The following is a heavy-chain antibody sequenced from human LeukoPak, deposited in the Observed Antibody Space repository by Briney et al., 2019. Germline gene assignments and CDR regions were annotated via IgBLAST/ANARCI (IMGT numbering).Heavy chain of an antibody. CDR2: ISWNSGSI. J-gene: IGHJ4*02. V-gene: IGHV3-9*01. D-gene: IGHD3-10*01. CDR3: AKDSTRYYYGSGSPYYFDY. CDR1: GFTFYDYA. Sequence: GGSLRLSCAASGFTFYDYAMHWVRQAPGKGLEWVSGISWNSGSIGYADSVKGRFTISRDNAKNSLYLQMNSLRAEDTAVYYCAKDSTRYYYGSGSPYYFDYWGQGTLVTVSS.